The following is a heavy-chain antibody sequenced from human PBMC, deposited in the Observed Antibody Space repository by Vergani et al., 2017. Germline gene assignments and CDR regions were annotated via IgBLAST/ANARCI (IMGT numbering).Heavy chain of an antibody. CDR3: ARSRYDSSGFSTIFRY. V-gene: IGHV3-33*01. CDR2: IWYDGSNT. J-gene: IGHJ4*02. Sequence: QVQLVESGGGVVQPGRSLRLSCVASGFAFRTYGMHWVRQAPGKGLEWVAIIWYDGSNTYYADSVKGRFTVSRDNSRNTLFLQMNSLRVEDTAVYYCARSRYDSSGFSTIFRYWGKGTRGTVS. D-gene: IGHD3-22*01. CDR1: GFAFRTYG.